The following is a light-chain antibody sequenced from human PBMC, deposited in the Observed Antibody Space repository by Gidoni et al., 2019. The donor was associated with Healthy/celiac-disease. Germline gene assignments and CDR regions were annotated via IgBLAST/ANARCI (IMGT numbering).Light chain of an antibody. Sequence: QSALTQPASVSGSPGQSITISCTGTSSDVGGSNYVSWYQQHPGKAPKFMIYDVSNRPSGVSNRFSGSKSGNTASLTISGLQAEDEADYYCSSYTSSSTWVFGGVTKVTVL. CDR3: SSYTSSSTWV. CDR2: DVS. V-gene: IGLV2-14*03. J-gene: IGLJ3*02. CDR1: SSDVGGSNY.